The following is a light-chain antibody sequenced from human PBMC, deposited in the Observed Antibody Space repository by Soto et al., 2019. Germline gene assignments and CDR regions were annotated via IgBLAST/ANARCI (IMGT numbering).Light chain of an antibody. V-gene: IGKV3-11*01. J-gene: IGKJ3*01. Sequence: EIVLTQSPATLALSPGERATLSCRASQSVSSYLAWYQQKPGQAPRLPIYDASNRATGIPARFSGSGSGTDFTLTISSLEPEDFAVYYCQQRSNWPLTLGPGTKVDIK. CDR2: DAS. CDR1: QSVSSY. CDR3: QQRSNWPLT.